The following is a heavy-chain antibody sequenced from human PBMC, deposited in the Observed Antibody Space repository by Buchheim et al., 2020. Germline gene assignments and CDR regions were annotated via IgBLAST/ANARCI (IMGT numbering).Heavy chain of an antibody. D-gene: IGHD2-15*01. CDR2: INSDGSST. CDR1: GFTFSSYW. CDR3: ARLHCSGGSCYYYYYGMDV. V-gene: IGHV3-74*01. Sequence: EVQLVESGGGLVQPGGSLRLSCAASGFTFSSYWMHWVRQAPGKGLVWVSRINSDGSSTSYADSVKGRFTISRDNAKNTLYLQMNSPRAEDTAVYYCARLHCSGGSCYYYYYGMDVWGQGTT. J-gene: IGHJ6*02.